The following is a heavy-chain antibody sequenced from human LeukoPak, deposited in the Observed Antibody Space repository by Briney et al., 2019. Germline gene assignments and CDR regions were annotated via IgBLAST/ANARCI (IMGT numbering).Heavy chain of an antibody. Sequence: PSETLSLTCTVSGYSISSGYYWGWIRQPPGKGLEWIGSIYQSGNTYYNPSLKSRVTISVDPSKSKFSLKLSSVTAADTAVYYCARDTHLSWLTPFDYWGQGTLVTVSS. CDR3: ARDTHLSWLTPFDY. V-gene: IGHV4-38-2*02. D-gene: IGHD6-19*01. CDR1: GYSISSGYY. J-gene: IGHJ4*02. CDR2: IYQSGNT.